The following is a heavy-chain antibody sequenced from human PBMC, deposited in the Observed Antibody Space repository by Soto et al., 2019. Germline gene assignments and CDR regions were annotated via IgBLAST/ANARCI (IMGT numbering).Heavy chain of an antibody. CDR2: IYYSGST. V-gene: IGHV4-59*08. J-gene: IGHJ6*03. CDR3: ARHDPGPYCSGGSCAYYYYYYMDV. Sequence: SETLSLTCTVSGGSISSYYWSWIRQPPGKGLEWIGYIYYSGSTNYNPSLKSRVTISVDTSKNQFSLQLSSVTAADTAVYYCARHDPGPYCSGGSCAYYYYYYMDVWGKGTTVTVSS. CDR1: GGSISSYY. D-gene: IGHD2-15*01.